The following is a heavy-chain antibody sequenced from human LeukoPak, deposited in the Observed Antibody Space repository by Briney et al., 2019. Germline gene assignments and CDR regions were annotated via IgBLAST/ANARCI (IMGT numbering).Heavy chain of an antibody. CDR2: INPNSGGT. V-gene: IGHV1-2*02. Sequence: GASVKVSCKASGYTFTSYGISWVRQAPGQGLEWMGWINPNSGGTNYAQKFQGRVTMTRDTSISTAYMELSRLRSDDTAVYYCARDWPPLSIAARPYYFDYWGQGTLVTVSS. D-gene: IGHD6-6*01. CDR3: ARDWPPLSIAARPYYFDY. J-gene: IGHJ4*02. CDR1: GYTFTSYG.